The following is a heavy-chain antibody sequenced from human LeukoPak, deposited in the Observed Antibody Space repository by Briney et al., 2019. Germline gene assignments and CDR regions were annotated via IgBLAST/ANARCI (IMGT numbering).Heavy chain of an antibody. Sequence: GGSLRLSCAASGVTFSKDAMRWGREAPGKGVRWGSTISAREGRTYYADSVRGGFTTSRDNSKNTLYLQMNRLRADDTAVYYSAKDADTWKYLVDYWGQGTLVTVS. V-gene: IGHV3-23*01. D-gene: IGHD1-7*01. J-gene: IGHJ4*02. CDR2: ISAREGRT. CDR3: AKDADTWKYLVDY. CDR1: GVTFSKDA.